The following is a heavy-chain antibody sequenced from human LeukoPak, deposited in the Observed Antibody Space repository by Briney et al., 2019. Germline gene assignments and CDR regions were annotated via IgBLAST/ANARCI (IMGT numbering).Heavy chain of an antibody. Sequence: SETLSLTCTVSGGSISSYYWSWIRQPAGKGLEWIGRIYTSGSTNYNPSLKSRVTMSVDTSKSQFSLKLSSVTAADTAVYYCARGNVLLWFGELLYYLDYWGQGTLVTVSS. V-gene: IGHV4-4*07. J-gene: IGHJ4*02. CDR3: ARGNVLLWFGELLYYLDY. CDR2: IYTSGST. D-gene: IGHD3-10*01. CDR1: GGSISSYY.